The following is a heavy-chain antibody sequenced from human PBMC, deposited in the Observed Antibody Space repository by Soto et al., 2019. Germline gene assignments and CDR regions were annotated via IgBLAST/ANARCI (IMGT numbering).Heavy chain of an antibody. CDR3: ARKVVAGMDY. CDR2: IIPMFGTP. V-gene: IGHV1-69*06. J-gene: IGHJ4*02. D-gene: IGHD2-15*01. CDR1: GDTFTSYA. Sequence: QVQLVQSGAEVKKPGSSVKVSCKASGDTFTSYALSCVRQAHGQGLEWMGGIIPMFGTPNNAQKFQVRLTITEDKSTSTVYMELRGRKSEDTVGYFCARKVVAGMDYWGQGTRVTVSS.